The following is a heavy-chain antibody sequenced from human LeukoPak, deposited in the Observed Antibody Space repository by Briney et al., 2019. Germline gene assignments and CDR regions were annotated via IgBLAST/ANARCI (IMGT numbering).Heavy chain of an antibody. V-gene: IGHV3-21*01. CDR2: IVGSSST. J-gene: IGHJ4*02. CDR1: GFTFSTFA. CDR3: ARIGAGSSRDY. Sequence: PGGSLGLSCAASGFTFSTFAMTWVRRAPGKGLEWVSSIVGSSSTYYADSLKGRFTISRDNAKNSLYLQMNSLRAEDTAVYYCARIGAGSSRDYWGQGTLVTVSS. D-gene: IGHD6-13*01.